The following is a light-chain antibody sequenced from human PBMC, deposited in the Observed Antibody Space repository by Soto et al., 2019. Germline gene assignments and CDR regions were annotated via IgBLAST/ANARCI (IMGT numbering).Light chain of an antibody. Sequence: QSALTQPASVSGSPGQSIAISCTGTSSDVGAYDYVSWYQQHPGKAPKLMIYDVKYRPSGVSNRFSGAKSGNTASLTISGLQAEDEADNYCSSYTSSSSVIFGGGTKVTVL. V-gene: IGLV2-14*01. CDR3: SSYTSSSSVI. J-gene: IGLJ2*01. CDR1: SSDVGAYDY. CDR2: DVK.